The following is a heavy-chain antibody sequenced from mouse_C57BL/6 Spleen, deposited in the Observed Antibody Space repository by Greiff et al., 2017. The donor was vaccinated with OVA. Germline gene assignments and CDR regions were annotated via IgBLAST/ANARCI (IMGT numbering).Heavy chain of an antibody. V-gene: IGHV6-6*01. J-gene: IGHJ1*03. CDR3: TRNYYGSSLSRYFDV. D-gene: IGHD1-1*01. CDR1: GFTFSDAW. CDR2: IRNKANNPAT. Sequence: EVKLVESGGGLVQPGGSMKLSCAASGFTFSDAWMDWVRQSPEKGLEWVAEIRNKANNPATYYAESVKGRFTISRDDSNSSVYLQKNSIRAEDTGIYYCTRNYYGSSLSRYFDVWGTGTTVTVSS.